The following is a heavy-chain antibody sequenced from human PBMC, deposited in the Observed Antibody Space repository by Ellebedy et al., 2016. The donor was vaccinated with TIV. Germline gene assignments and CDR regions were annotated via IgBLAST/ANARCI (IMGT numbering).Heavy chain of an antibody. V-gene: IGHV1-69*13. D-gene: IGHD7-27*01. Sequence: SVKVSXKASRGTFSSYAISWVRQAPGQGLEWMGGIIPIFGTANYAQKFQGRVTITADESTSTVYMELSSLRSEDTAVYYCANWAGGWFNPWGQGTLVTVSS. J-gene: IGHJ5*02. CDR3: ANWAGGWFNP. CDR1: RGTFSSYA. CDR2: IIPIFGTA.